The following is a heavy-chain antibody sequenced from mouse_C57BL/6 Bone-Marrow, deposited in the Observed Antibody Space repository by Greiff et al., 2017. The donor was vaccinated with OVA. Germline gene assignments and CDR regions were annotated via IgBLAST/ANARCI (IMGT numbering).Heavy chain of an antibody. V-gene: IGHV1-54*01. CDR2: INPGSGGT. CDR1: GYAFTNYL. CDR3: ARPLPY. Sequence: QVQLKESGAELVRPGTSVKVSCKASGYAFTNYLIEWVKQRPGQGLEWIGVINPGSGGTNYNEKFKGKATLTADKSSSTAYMQLSSLTSEDSAVYFCARPLPYWGQGTLVTVSA. J-gene: IGHJ3*01.